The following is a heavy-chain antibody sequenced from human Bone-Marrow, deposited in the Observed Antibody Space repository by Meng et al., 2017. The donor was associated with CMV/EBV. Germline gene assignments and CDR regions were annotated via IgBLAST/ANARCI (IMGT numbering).Heavy chain of an antibody. D-gene: IGHD3-10*01. CDR2: FDPEDGET. J-gene: IGHJ6*02. V-gene: IGHV1-24*01. Sequence: ASVKVSCKASGYTLTGYYMHWVRQAPGKGLEWMGGFDPEDGETIYAQKFQGRVTMTEDTSTDTAYMELSSLRSEDTAVYYCATDLRQGVRAYYYYYGMDVWGQGTTVTVSS. CDR1: GYTLTGYY. CDR3: ATDLRQGVRAYYYYYGMDV.